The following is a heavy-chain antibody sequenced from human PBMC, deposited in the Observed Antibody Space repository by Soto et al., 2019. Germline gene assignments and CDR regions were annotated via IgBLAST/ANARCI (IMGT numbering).Heavy chain of an antibody. CDR1: GGSISSSSYY. V-gene: IGHV4-39*01. Sequence: SETLSLTCTVSGGSISSSSYYWGWIRQPPGKGLEWIGSIYYSGSTYYNPSLKSRVTISADTSKNQFSLKLSSVTAADTAVYYCARTYYDFWSGHNKGNWFDPWGQGTLVTVSS. CDR2: IYYSGST. D-gene: IGHD3-3*01. J-gene: IGHJ5*02. CDR3: ARTYYDFWSGHNKGNWFDP.